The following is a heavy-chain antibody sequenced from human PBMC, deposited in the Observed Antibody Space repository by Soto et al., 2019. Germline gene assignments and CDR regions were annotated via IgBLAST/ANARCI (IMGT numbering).Heavy chain of an antibody. D-gene: IGHD2-15*01. Sequence: SVKVSCKASGGTFSSYAISWVRQAPGQGLEWMGGIIPIIGTANYAQKFQGRVTITTDESTSTAYMELSSLRSEDTAVYYCARGPGGPDGPGDYWGQGTLVTVSS. CDR2: IIPIIGTA. CDR1: GGTFSSYA. CDR3: ARGPGGPDGPGDY. J-gene: IGHJ4*02. V-gene: IGHV1-69*05.